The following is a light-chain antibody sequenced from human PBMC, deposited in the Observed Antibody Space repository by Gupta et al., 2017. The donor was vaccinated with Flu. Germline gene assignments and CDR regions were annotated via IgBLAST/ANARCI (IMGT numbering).Light chain of an antibody. V-gene: IGKV2D-29*01. CDR1: QSLLHGDGKTY. CDR3: RQCPQLRIR. J-gene: IGKJ5*01. Sequence: VTPGQPASISCKSSQSLLHGDGKTYLYWYLQKSGQPPQLLIYEVSNRFSGVPDKFSASGSGTDFTLMMSRADAEDVGVIYCRQCPQLRIRLGPGTQMEIK. CDR2: EVS.